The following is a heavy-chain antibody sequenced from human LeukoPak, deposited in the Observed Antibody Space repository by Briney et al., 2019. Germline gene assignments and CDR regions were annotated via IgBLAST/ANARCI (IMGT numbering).Heavy chain of an antibody. J-gene: IGHJ6*02. CDR2: INPNSGGT. CDR1: GYTFTVYY. CDR3: ARVRYGMDV. Sequence: ASVKVSFKASGYTFTVYYMHWVRQAPGQGLEWMGRINPNSGGTNYAQKFQGRVTMTRDTSISTAYMELSRLRSDDMAVYYCARVRYGMDVWGQGTTVTVSS. V-gene: IGHV1-2*06.